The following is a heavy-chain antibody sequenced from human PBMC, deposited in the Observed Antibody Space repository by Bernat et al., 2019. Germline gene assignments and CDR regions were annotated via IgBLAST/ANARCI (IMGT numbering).Heavy chain of an antibody. CDR3: ARAGIVVVPAAWSYYYYYYMDV. V-gene: IGHV3-30*01. Sequence: QVQLVASGGGVVQPGRSLRLSCAASGFTFSSYAMPWVRQAPGKGLEWVAVISYDGSNKYYADSVKGRFTISRDNSKNTLYLQMNSLRAEDTAVYYCARAGIVVVPAAWSYYYYYYMDVWGKGTTVTVSS. CDR2: ISYDGSNK. CDR1: GFTFSSYA. J-gene: IGHJ6*03. D-gene: IGHD2-2*01.